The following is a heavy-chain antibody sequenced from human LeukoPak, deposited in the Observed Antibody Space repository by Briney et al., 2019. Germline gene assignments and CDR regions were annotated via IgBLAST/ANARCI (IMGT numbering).Heavy chain of an antibody. CDR3: AKDSGYYPYYFDY. D-gene: IGHD3-22*01. CDR2: IYSGGST. CDR1: GFTVSSNY. V-gene: IGHV3-53*01. J-gene: IGHJ4*02. Sequence: PGGSLRLSCAASGFTVSSNYMSWVRQAPGKGLEWVSVIYSGGSTYYADSVKGRFTISRDNSKNTLYLQMNSLRAEDTAVYYCAKDSGYYPYYFDYWGQGTLVTVSS.